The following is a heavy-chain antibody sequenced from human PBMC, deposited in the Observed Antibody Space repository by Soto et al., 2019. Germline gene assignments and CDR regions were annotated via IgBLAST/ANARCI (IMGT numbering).Heavy chain of an antibody. CDR2: IYYSGST. Sequence: SETLSLTCTVSGGSISSSSYYWGWIRQPPGKGLEWIGSIYYSGSTYYNPSLKSRVTISVDTSKNQFSLKLSSVTAADTAVYYCARLPWAAAGTYYGMDVWGQGTTVTVSS. J-gene: IGHJ6*02. D-gene: IGHD6-13*01. CDR3: ARLPWAAAGTYYGMDV. V-gene: IGHV4-39*01. CDR1: GGSISSSSYY.